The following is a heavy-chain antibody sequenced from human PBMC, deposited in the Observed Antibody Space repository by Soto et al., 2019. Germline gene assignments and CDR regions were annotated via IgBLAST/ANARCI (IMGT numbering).Heavy chain of an antibody. CDR3: AREGFTTYYYYGMDV. CDR1: GFTFSSYA. CDR2: ISYDGSNK. Sequence: VGSLRLSCAASGFTFSSYAMHWVRQAPGKGLEWVAVISYDGSNKYYADSVKGRFTISRDNSKNTLYLQMNSLRAENTAVYYCAREGFTTYYYYGMDVWGQGTTVTVSS. D-gene: IGHD3-22*01. J-gene: IGHJ6*02. V-gene: IGHV3-30-3*01.